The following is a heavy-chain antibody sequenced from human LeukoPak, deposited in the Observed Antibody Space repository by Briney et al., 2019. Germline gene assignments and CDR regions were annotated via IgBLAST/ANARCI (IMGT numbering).Heavy chain of an antibody. Sequence: GGSLRLSCAASGFTFDDYAMHWVRQAPGKGLEWVSSISSSSYMYYADSVKGRFTISRDNAKNSLYLQMNSLRAEDTAVYYCGRLLDYYDSSGYYFDYWGQGTLVTVSS. D-gene: IGHD3-22*01. CDR1: GFTFDDYA. CDR3: GRLLDYYDSSGYYFDY. V-gene: IGHV3-69-1*01. CDR2: ISSSSYM. J-gene: IGHJ4*02.